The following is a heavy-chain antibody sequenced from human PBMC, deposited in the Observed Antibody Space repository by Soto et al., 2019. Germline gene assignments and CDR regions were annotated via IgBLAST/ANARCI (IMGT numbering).Heavy chain of an antibody. CDR3: ARRQGSRPYYYAVDV. D-gene: IGHD6-6*01. Sequence: EVQLLESGGGLVQPGGSLRLSCAASEFTFNNYAMTWVRQAPGKGLECVSSISDSGGTTNYADSVKGRFTISRDNSKNTLYLQMNSLRAEDTAVYYCARRQGSRPYYYAVDVWGQGTTVTVSS. J-gene: IGHJ6*02. CDR2: ISDSGGTT. V-gene: IGHV3-23*01. CDR1: EFTFNNYA.